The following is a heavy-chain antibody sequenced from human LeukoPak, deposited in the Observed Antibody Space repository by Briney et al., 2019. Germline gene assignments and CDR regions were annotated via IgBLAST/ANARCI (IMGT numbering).Heavy chain of an antibody. CDR2: ISGSGEYT. D-gene: IGHD3-22*01. Sequence: GGSLRLSCAASGFTFSSYAMSWVRQAPGKGLGWVSGISGSGEYTYYADSVKGRFTISRDNSRNTLYLQMNSLRAEDTAVYYCAKISGSGYYPDYWGQGTLVTVSS. CDR3: AKISGSGYYPDY. V-gene: IGHV3-23*01. CDR1: GFTFSSYA. J-gene: IGHJ4*02.